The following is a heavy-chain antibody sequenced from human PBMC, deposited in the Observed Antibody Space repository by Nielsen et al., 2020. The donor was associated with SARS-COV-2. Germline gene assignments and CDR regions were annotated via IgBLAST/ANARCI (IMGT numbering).Heavy chain of an antibody. CDR3: ARHTRYSSGWYGESFQH. CDR2: IYYSGST. Sequence: SETLSLTCIVSGGSISSSSYYWGWIRQPPGKGLEWIGSIYYSGSTYYNPSLKSRVTISVDTSKNQFSLKLSSVTAADTAVYYCARHTRYSSGWYGESFQHWGQGTLVTVSS. D-gene: IGHD6-19*01. J-gene: IGHJ1*01. CDR1: GGSISSSSYY. V-gene: IGHV4-39*01.